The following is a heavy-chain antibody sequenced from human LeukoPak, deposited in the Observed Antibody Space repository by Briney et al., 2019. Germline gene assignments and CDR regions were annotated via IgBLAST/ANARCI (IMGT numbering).Heavy chain of an antibody. CDR2: FDPEDGET. CDR3: ATGPSGYDPPGD. V-gene: IGHV1-24*01. D-gene: IGHD5-12*01. J-gene: IGHJ4*02. CDR1: GYTLTELS. Sequence: ASVKVSCKVSGYTLTELSMHWVRQAPGKGLEWMGGFDPEDGETIYAQKFQGRVTMTEDTSTDTAYMELSSLRSEGTAVYYCATGPSGYDPPGDWVQGTLVTVSS.